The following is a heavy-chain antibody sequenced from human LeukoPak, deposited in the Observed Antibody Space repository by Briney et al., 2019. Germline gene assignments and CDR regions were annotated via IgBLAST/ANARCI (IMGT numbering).Heavy chain of an antibody. CDR1: GGTFSSYA. D-gene: IGHD5-18*01. CDR2: IIPIFGTA. V-gene: IGHV1-69*13. J-gene: IGHJ6*02. Sequence: ASVKVSCKASGGTFSSYAISWVRQALGQGLEWMGGIIPIFGTANYAQKFQGRVTITADESTSTAYMELSSLRSEDTAVYYCARDSGYSYGYYYGMDVWGQGTTVTVSS. CDR3: ARDSGYSYGYYYGMDV.